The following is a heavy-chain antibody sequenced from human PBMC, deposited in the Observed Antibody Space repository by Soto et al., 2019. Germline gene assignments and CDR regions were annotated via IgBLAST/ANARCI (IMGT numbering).Heavy chain of an antibody. CDR3: ARDFPHPTYDILTGYFFYYYGIDV. CDR1: GGTFSSYA. V-gene: IGHV1-69*13. Sequence: ASVKVSCKASGGTFSSYAISWVRQAPGQGLEWMGGIIPIFGTANYAQKFQGRVTITADESTSTAYMELSSLRSEDTAVYYCARDFPHPTYDILTGYFFYYYGIDVWGQGTTVTVSS. CDR2: IIPIFGTA. D-gene: IGHD3-9*01. J-gene: IGHJ6*02.